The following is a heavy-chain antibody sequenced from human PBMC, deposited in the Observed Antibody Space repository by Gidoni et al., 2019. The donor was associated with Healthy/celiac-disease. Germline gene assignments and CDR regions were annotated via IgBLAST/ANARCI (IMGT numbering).Heavy chain of an antibody. CDR1: GFTFSSYG. J-gene: IGHJ4*02. D-gene: IGHD1-26*01. CDR2: ISYDGSNK. Sequence: QVQLVESGGGVVQPGRSLRLSCAASGFTFSSYGMHWVRQAPGKGLEWVAVISYDGSNKYYADSVKGRFTISRDNSKNTLYLQMNSLRAEDTAVYYCAKGGNSIAHLVGAHEFDYWGQGTLVTVSS. V-gene: IGHV3-30*18. CDR3: AKGGNSIAHLVGAHEFDY.